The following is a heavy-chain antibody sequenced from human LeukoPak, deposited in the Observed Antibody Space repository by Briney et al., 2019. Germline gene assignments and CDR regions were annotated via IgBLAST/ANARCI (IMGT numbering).Heavy chain of an antibody. D-gene: IGHD3-10*01. Sequence: PGRSLRLSCAASGFTFSSYGMHWVRQPPGKGLEWVAVISYDGSNKYYADSVKGRFTISRDNSKNTLYLQMNSLRAEDTAVYYCAKDNQVGYYGSGMAYDYWGQGTLVTVSS. CDR2: ISYDGSNK. CDR1: GFTFSSYG. CDR3: AKDNQVGYYGSGMAYDY. V-gene: IGHV3-30*18. J-gene: IGHJ4*02.